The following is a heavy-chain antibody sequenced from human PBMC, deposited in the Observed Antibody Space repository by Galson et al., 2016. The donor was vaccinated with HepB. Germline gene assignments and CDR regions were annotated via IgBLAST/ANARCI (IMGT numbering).Heavy chain of an antibody. CDR3: ARTVSIAAAGGADY. V-gene: IGHV5-51*01. J-gene: IGHJ4*02. CDR1: GYSFTTYW. Sequence: QSGAAVKKPGESLKISCEGSGYSFTTYWIGWVRQMPGKGLEWMGMIYPGDSDTRYSPSFQGQVTISADQSINPAYLQWGSLKASDTAMYYCARTVSIAAAGGADYWGQGTLVTVAS. CDR2: IYPGDSDT. D-gene: IGHD6-13*01.